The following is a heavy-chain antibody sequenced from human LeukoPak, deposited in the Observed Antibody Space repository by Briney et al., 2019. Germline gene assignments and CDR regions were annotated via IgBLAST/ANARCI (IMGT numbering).Heavy chain of an antibody. V-gene: IGHV1-2*02. CDR2: INPNSGGT. CDR3: ARDLSPGFKAMVIDYYYGMDV. J-gene: IGHJ6*02. D-gene: IGHD5-18*01. Sequence: ASVKVSCKASGYTFTGYYMHWVRQAPGQGVEWMGWINPNSGGTNYAQKFQGRVTMTRDTSISTAYMELSRLRSDDTAVYYCARDLSPGFKAMVIDYYYGMDVWGQGTTVTVSS. CDR1: GYTFTGYY.